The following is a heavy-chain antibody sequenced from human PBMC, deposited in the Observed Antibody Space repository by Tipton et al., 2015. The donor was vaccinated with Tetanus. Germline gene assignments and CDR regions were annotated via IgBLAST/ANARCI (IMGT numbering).Heavy chain of an antibody. D-gene: IGHD3-10*02. CDR2: IYHSGRT. CDR1: GGSIINNNW. CDR3: ARGSTMFF. Sequence: TLSLTCSVSGGSIINNNWWTWVRQPPGKGLEWIGEIYHSGRTNYSPSLETRVTISVDESKNQFSLNLMSVTAADTAVYYCARGSTMFFWGQGTLVTVSS. V-gene: IGHV4-4*02. J-gene: IGHJ4*02.